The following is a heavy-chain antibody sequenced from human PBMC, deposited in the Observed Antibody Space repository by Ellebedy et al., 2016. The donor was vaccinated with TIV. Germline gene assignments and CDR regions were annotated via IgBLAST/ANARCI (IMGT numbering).Heavy chain of an antibody. CDR3: AKDRGVRYYQYYFDY. J-gene: IGHJ4*02. CDR2: ISGDGGST. CDR1: ASSLDDYS. V-gene: IGHV3-43*02. D-gene: IGHD3-22*01. Sequence: PGGSLRPSCSVSASSLDDYSMHGVRQAPGKGMAWVSLISGDGGSTYYADSVKGRFTISRDNSKNSLYLQMNSLRTEDTALYYCAKDRGVRYYQYYFDYWGQGTLVTVSS.